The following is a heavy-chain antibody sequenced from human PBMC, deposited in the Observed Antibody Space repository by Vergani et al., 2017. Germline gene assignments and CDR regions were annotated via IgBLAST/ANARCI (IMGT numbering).Heavy chain of an antibody. V-gene: IGHV3-21*01. CDR1: GFTFSSYS. J-gene: IGHJ3*02. CDR2: ISSSSSYI. D-gene: IGHD3-10*01. Sequence: VQLVESGGGVVQPGRSLRLSCAASGFTFSSYSMNWVRQAPGKGLEWVSSISSSSSYIYYADSVKGRFTISRDNAKNSLYLQMNSLRAEDTAVYYCASSGVGDAFDIWGQGTMVTVSS. CDR3: ASSGVGDAFDI.